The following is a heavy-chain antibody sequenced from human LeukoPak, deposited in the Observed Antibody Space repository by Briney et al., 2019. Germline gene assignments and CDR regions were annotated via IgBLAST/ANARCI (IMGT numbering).Heavy chain of an antibody. CDR3: ARGPPNSGSVIRIYGMDV. CDR1: GFTFSSYA. Sequence: GGSLRLSCAASGFTFSSYAMSWVRQAPGKGLEWVSAISGSGGSTYYADSVKGRFTISRDNAKNSLYLQMNSLRAEDTAVYYCARGPPNSGSVIRIYGMDVWGQGTTVTVSS. J-gene: IGHJ6*02. V-gene: IGHV3-23*01. CDR2: ISGSGGST. D-gene: IGHD1-26*01.